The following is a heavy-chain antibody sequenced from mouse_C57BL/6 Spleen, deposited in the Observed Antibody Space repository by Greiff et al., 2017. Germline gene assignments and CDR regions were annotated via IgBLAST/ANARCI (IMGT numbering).Heavy chain of an antibody. CDR1: GYTFTDYY. CDR3: ARWDSNYLDY. Sequence: VQLQQSGPVLVKPGASVKMSCKASGYTFTDYYMNWVKQSHGKSLEWMGVINPYNGGTSYNQKFKGKATLTVDKSSSTAYMELNSLTSEDSAVYYCARWDSNYLDYWGQGTTLTVSS. D-gene: IGHD2-5*01. CDR2: INPYNGGT. V-gene: IGHV1-19*01. J-gene: IGHJ2*01.